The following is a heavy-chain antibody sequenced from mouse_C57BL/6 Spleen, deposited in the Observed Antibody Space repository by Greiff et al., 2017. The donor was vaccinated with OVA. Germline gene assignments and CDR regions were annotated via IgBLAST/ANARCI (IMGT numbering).Heavy chain of an antibody. J-gene: IGHJ3*01. CDR2: INPTNGGT. CDR3: ARGDDYGFAY. D-gene: IGHD2-4*01. Sequence: EVQLQESGPELVKPGASVKMSCKASGYTFTDYNMHWVKQSHGQSLEWIGYINPTNGGTSYNQKFKGKATLTVNKSSSTAYMELRSLTSEDSAVYYCARGDDYGFAYRGKGTLVTVSA. CDR1: GYTFTDYN. V-gene: IGHV1-22*01.